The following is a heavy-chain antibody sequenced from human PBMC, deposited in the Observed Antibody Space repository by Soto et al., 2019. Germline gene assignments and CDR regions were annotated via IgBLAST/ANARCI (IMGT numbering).Heavy chain of an antibody. CDR2: IFHSGST. V-gene: IGHV4-4*02. J-gene: IGHJ4*02. Sequence: SETLSLTCAVSGASIRSNNWWSWVRQPPGKGLEWIGEIFHSGSTYYNPSLKTRLTISVDNSKNQFSLKLSSVTAADTAVYYCARVYTGSYSDSWGRGTRVTVFS. CDR3: ARVYTGSYSDS. CDR1: GASIRSNNW. D-gene: IGHD1-26*01.